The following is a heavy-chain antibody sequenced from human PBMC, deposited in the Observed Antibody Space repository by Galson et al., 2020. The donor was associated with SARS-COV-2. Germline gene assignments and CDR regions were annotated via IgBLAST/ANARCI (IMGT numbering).Heavy chain of an antibody. V-gene: IGHV4-39*01. D-gene: IGHD2-21*02. J-gene: IGHJ4*02. CDR2: MYYTGIT. Sequence: SETLSLTCTVSGDSITRRSSYWGWIRQPPGEGPEWIVSMYYTGITYYNPSLKSRITISGDTSRNQFSLKMRSVTAADTAVYYCGRLGSDSYGGRLCDGWGRGTLVIVSS. CDR1: GDSITRRSSY. CDR3: GRLGSDSYGGRLCDG.